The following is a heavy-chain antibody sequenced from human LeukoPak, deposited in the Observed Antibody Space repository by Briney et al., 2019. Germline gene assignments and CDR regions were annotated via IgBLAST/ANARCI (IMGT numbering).Heavy chain of an antibody. CDR3: ARHWGVVTASLPYNWFDP. CDR1: GGSFSGYY. J-gene: IGHJ5*02. V-gene: IGHV4-34*01. CDR2: INHSGST. D-gene: IGHD2-21*02. Sequence: SETLSLTCAVYGGSFSGYYWSWIRQPPGKGLEWIGEINHSGSTNYNPSLKSRVTISVDTSKNQFSLKLSSVTAADTAVYYCARHWGVVTASLPYNWFDPWGQGTLVTVSS.